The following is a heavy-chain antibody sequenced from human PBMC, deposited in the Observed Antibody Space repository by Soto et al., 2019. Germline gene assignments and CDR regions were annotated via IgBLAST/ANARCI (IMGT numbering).Heavy chain of an antibody. CDR1: GGSISSSSYY. D-gene: IGHD3-3*01. Sequence: SETLSLTCTVSGGSISSSSYYWGWIRQPPGKGLEWIGSIYYSGSTYYNPSLKGRVTISVDTSKNQFSLKLSYVTAADTAVYYCARGVDYDCWSGYHMAADNLLDPWGQGPLVTVYS. CDR3: ARGVDYDCWSGYHMAADNLLDP. CDR2: IYYSGST. V-gene: IGHV4-39*01. J-gene: IGHJ5*02.